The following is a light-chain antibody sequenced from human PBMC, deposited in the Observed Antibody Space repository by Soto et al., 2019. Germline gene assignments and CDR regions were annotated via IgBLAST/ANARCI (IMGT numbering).Light chain of an antibody. CDR1: QPIGDF. J-gene: IGKJ1*01. CDR2: KAS. V-gene: IGKV1-5*03. Sequence: DIQMTQSPSTLSASVGDRVTITCRASQPIGDFLAWYQQKPGKAPKLLIYKASRLERWVPSRFSGGGSGTEFTLNISSLQPDDFASYYCQQFQTYVFGQGTKVEIK. CDR3: QQFQTYV.